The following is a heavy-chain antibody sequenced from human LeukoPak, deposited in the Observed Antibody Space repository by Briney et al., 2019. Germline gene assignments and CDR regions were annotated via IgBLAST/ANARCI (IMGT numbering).Heavy chain of an antibody. CDR3: ARVSSSWSVFDY. CDR2: INHSGST. Sequence: PSETLSLTCAVYGGSFSGYYWSWIRQPPGKGLEWIGEINHSGSTNYNPSLKSRVTISVDTSKSQFSLKLSSVTAADTAVYYCARVSSSWSVFDYWGQGTLVTVSS. V-gene: IGHV4-34*01. J-gene: IGHJ4*02. CDR1: GGSFSGYY. D-gene: IGHD6-13*01.